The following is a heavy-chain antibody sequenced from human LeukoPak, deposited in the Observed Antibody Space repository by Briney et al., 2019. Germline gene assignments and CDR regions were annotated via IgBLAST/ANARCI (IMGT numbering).Heavy chain of an antibody. V-gene: IGHV1-69*05. Sequence: SVKVSCKASGGTFDNYAISWVRQAPGQGLEWMGGIIPIFGTANYAQKFQGRVTITTDESTSTAYMELSSLRSEDTAVYYCARACKTYYYDSSGYYPWGQGTLVTVSS. CDR2: IIPIFGTA. J-gene: IGHJ5*02. CDR1: GGTFDNYA. D-gene: IGHD3-22*01. CDR3: ARACKTYYYDSSGYYP.